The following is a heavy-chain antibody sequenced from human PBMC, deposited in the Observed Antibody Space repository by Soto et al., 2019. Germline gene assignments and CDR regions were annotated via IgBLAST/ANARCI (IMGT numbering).Heavy chain of an antibody. CDR3: ARNYDSSGDYRDY. J-gene: IGHJ4*02. V-gene: IGHV3-30-3*01. Sequence: GGSLRLSCAASGFTFSRYTIHWVRQAPGKGLEWVAVISYDGSNKYYADSVKGRFTISRDNSKNTLYLQMNSLRVEDTAVYYCARNYDSSGDYRDYWGQGTLVTVSS. CDR1: GFTFSRYT. CDR2: ISYDGSNK. D-gene: IGHD3-22*01.